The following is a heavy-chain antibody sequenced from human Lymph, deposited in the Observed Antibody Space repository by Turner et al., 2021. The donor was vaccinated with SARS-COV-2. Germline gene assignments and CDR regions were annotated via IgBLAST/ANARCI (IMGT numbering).Heavy chain of an antibody. V-gene: IGHV3-23*01. CDR1: GFTFSSYA. Sequence: EVQLLESGGGLVQPGGSLRLSCAASGFTFSSYAMSWVRQAPGKGPGWVSAISGSGGSTYYADAVRGRFTISRDNSKNTLYLQMNSLRAEDTAVYYCAKEGDTAMVNFDYWGQGTLVTVSS. D-gene: IGHD5-18*01. J-gene: IGHJ4*02. CDR3: AKEGDTAMVNFDY. CDR2: ISGSGGST.